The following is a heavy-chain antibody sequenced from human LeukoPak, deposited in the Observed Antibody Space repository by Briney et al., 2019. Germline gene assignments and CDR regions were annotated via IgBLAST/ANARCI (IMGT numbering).Heavy chain of an antibody. Sequence: ASVKVSCKASGYTLTDHHIHWVRQAPGQGLEWMGWINPNSGGTNYAQKFQGRVTMTRDTSISTAYMELSRLRSDDTAVYYCARDSDHYGASRGQGTLVTVSS. CDR2: INPNSGGT. CDR3: ARDSDHYGAS. V-gene: IGHV1-2*02. J-gene: IGHJ4*02. CDR1: GYTLTDHH. D-gene: IGHD4-17*01.